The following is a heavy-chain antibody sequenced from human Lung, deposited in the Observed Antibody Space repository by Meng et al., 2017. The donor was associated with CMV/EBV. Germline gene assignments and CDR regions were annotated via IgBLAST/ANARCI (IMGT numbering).Heavy chain of an antibody. Sequence: SCAASGFTFSSYWMHWVRQAPGKGLVWVSRINSDGSSTSYADSVKGRFTISRDNAKNTLYLQMNSLRAEDTAVYYCARVFDYDFWSGYYTNGMEVWXQGTXVNGAS. CDR1: GFTFSSYW. D-gene: IGHD3-3*01. J-gene: IGHJ6*02. CDR2: INSDGSST. V-gene: IGHV3-74*01. CDR3: ARVFDYDFWSGYYTNGMEV.